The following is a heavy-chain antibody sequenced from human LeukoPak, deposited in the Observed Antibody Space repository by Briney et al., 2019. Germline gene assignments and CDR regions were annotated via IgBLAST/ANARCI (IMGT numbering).Heavy chain of an antibody. CDR1: GDSISLYY. J-gene: IGHJ5*02. V-gene: IGHV4-59*01. Sequence: SETLSLTCSVSGDSISLYYWTWIRQPPGKGLEWIGFTHYSGSTSYNPSLESRVTISMDTSKNQFSLRPTSVTAADTAVYYCAREPGFDSSGYLNWFDPWGQGTLVTVSS. D-gene: IGHD3-22*01. CDR3: AREPGFDSSGYLNWFDP. CDR2: THYSGST.